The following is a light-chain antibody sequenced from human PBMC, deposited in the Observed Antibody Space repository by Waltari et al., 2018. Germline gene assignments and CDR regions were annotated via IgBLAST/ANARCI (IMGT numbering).Light chain of an antibody. CDR3: QQYNTWPT. CDR1: QSVSSN. V-gene: IGKV3-15*01. J-gene: IGKJ1*01. Sequence: EIVMTLSPATLSVSPGERATLSCRASQSVSSNLAWYQPKPGQAPRLLIYGASTRATGIPDRFSGSGSGTEFTLTISSLQSEDFAVYYCQQYNTWPTFGQGTKVEI. CDR2: GAS.